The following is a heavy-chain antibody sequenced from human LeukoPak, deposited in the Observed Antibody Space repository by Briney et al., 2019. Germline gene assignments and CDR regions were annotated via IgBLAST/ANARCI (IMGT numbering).Heavy chain of an antibody. J-gene: IGHJ4*02. CDR1: GYTFSSYD. CDR2: ISGYNGNT. Sequence: GASVKVSCKASGYTFSSYDINWVRQAPGQGLERMGWISGYNGNTNYAQKLQGRVTMTTDTSTSTAYMELRSLRSDDTAVYYCARSLETYYFDYWGQGTLVTVSS. D-gene: IGHD5-24*01. V-gene: IGHV1-18*01. CDR3: ARSLETYYFDY.